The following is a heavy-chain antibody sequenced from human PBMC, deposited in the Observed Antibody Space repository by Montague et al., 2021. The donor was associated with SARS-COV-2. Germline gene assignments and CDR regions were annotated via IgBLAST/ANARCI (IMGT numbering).Heavy chain of an antibody. J-gene: IGHJ4*02. CDR3: ARGARQGYGFRLGSFDY. D-gene: IGHD3-16*01. V-gene: IGHV4-34*01. CDR1: GGSFSGYY. CDR2: INHSGST. Sequence: SETLSLTCAIYGGSFSGYYWNWIRQPPGKGLEWIGEINHSGSTNYSPSLKSRVTMSVDTPKNQFSLKLSSVTAADTAVYYCARGARQGYGFRLGSFDYWGRGTLVTVSS.